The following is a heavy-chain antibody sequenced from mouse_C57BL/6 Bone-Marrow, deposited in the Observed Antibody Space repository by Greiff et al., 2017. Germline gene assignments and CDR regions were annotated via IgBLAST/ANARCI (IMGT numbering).Heavy chain of an antibody. CDR3: SRHPPLRNPYFYV. V-gene: IGHV1-85*01. J-gene: IGHJ1*03. CDR1: GYTFKSYD. CDR2: IYPRDGST. Sequence: QVQLKQSGPELVKPGASVKLSCKASGYTFKSYDINWVKQRPGQGLAWIGRIYPRDGSTNYNEQFKGKAPLTVDTSYRPAYMELQSLTSEASAVFFCSRHPPLRNPYFYVCGTGTTVTVAS.